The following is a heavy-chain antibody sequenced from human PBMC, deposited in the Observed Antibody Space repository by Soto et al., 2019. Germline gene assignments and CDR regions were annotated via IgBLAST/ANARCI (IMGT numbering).Heavy chain of an antibody. V-gene: IGHV1-69*04. J-gene: IGHJ5*02. CDR3: AREFFGVVSYPSWFDP. D-gene: IGHD3-3*01. CDR2: IIPILGIA. CDR1: GGTFSSYT. Sequence: SVKVSCKASGGTFSSYTISWVRQAPGQGLEWMGRIIPILGIANYAQKFQGRVTITADKSTSTAYMELSSLRSEDTAVYYCAREFFGVVSYPSWFDPWGQGTLVTVSS.